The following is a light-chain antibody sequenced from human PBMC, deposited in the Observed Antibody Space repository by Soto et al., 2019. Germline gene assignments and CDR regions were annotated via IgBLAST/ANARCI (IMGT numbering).Light chain of an antibody. CDR2: GAS. CDR1: QSVTNS. V-gene: IGKV3-15*01. Sequence: EIVLTQSPVTLSLSPGERATLSCRASQSVTNSLAWYQQRAGQAHRLLVYGASTKATDMPGRFSGRGSGTEFTLTINNLQSEDCAVYDCQQYRNWPRTFGQGTKVDIK. CDR3: QQYRNWPRT. J-gene: IGKJ1*01.